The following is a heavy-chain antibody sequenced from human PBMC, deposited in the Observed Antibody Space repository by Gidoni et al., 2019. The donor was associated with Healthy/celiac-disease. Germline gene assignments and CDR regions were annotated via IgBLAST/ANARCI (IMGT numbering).Heavy chain of an antibody. CDR2: MNPNSGNT. J-gene: IGHJ6*02. Sequence: QVQLVQSGAEVKKPGASVQVSCKASGYTFTSYDINWLRQATGQGLEWMGWMNPNSGNTGYAQKFQGRVTMTRNTSISTAYMELSSLRSEDTAVYYCARGLVYYDSSGYYYYYYGMDVWGQGTTVTVSS. CDR1: GYTFTSYD. CDR3: ARGLVYYDSSGYYYYYYGMDV. D-gene: IGHD3-22*01. V-gene: IGHV1-8*01.